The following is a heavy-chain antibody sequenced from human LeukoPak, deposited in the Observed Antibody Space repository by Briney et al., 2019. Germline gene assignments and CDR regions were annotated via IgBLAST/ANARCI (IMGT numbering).Heavy chain of an antibody. CDR2: IYTSGST. CDR1: GGSISSGSYY. Sequence: PSETLSLTCTVSGGSISSGSYYWSWIRQPAGKGLEWIGRIYTSGSTNYNPSLKSRVTISLDTSKNQFSLNLNSVTAADTAVYYCARDMDFYMDVWGKGSTVTVSS. CDR3: ARDMDFYMDV. J-gene: IGHJ6*03. V-gene: IGHV4-61*02. D-gene: IGHD3/OR15-3a*01.